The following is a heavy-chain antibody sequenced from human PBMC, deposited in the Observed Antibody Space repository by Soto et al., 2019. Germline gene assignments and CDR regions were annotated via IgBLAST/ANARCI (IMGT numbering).Heavy chain of an antibody. V-gene: IGHV1-18*01. D-gene: IGHD3-3*01. Sequence: QVQLVQSGAEVKKPGASVKVSCKASVYTFTSYGIAWLRQAPGQGLEGMGGISAYNGNTNYAQKLQGRVTMTTDTSTSTAYMELRSLRSDDTAVYYCARDGLATIFGVVIRDNWFDPWGQGTLVTVSS. CDR3: ARDGLATIFGVVIRDNWFDP. J-gene: IGHJ5*02. CDR2: ISAYNGNT. CDR1: VYTFTSYG.